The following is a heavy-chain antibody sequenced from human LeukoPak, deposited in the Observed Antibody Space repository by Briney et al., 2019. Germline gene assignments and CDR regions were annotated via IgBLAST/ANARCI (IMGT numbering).Heavy chain of an antibody. D-gene: IGHD5-12*01. J-gene: IGHJ2*01. V-gene: IGHV3-43*01. CDR1: GFTFDDYT. CDR2: ISWDGGST. CDR3: AKDSGYDFSGWYFDL. Sequence: PGGSLRLSSAASGFTFDDYTMHWVRQAPGKGLEWVSLISWDGGSTYYADSVKGRFTISRDNRKNSLYLQMNSLRTEDTALYYCAKDSGYDFSGWYFDLWGRGTLVTVSS.